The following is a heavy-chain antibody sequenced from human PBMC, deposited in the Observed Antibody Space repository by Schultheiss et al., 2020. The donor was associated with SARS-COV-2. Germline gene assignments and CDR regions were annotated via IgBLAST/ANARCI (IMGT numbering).Heavy chain of an antibody. D-gene: IGHD2-2*01. J-gene: IGHJ5*02. Sequence: SQTLSLTCPVSGGSISSYYWSWIRQPAGKGLEWIGRIYTSGSTNYNPSLKSRVTMSVDTSKNQFSLKLSSVTAADTAVYYCARDERVVPAAPWFDPWGQGTLVTVSS. V-gene: IGHV4-4*07. CDR2: IYTSGST. CDR3: ARDERVVPAAPWFDP. CDR1: GGSISSYY.